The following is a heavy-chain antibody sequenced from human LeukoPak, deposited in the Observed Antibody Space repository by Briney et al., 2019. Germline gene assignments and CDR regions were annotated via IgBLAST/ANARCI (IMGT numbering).Heavy chain of an antibody. D-gene: IGHD3-22*01. CDR3: AREGTYYDSSGYDVS. CDR2: SGSGGTT. J-gene: IGHJ5*02. Sequence: SGSGGTTYYADSVKGRFTLSRDNSNRTLFLEMSSLRVEDTAVYYCAREGTYYDSSGYDVSWGQGTLVTVSS. V-gene: IGHV3-23*01.